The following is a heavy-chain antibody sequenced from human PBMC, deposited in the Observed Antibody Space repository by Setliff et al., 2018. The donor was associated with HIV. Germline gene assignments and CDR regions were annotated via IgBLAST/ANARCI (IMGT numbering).Heavy chain of an antibody. V-gene: IGHV4-4*09. CDR2: IYTSGTT. Sequence: SETLSLTCFVSGVSISGHFWGWIRQPPGKGLEWIGYIYTSGTTEYNPSLDSRVTMSVDTSSDQFSLNLRSVTAADPALYFCARLIHTGLLYFDYWGLGMLVTVSS. CDR3: ARLIHTGLLYFDY. CDR1: GVSISGHF. J-gene: IGHJ4*02. D-gene: IGHD2-8*02.